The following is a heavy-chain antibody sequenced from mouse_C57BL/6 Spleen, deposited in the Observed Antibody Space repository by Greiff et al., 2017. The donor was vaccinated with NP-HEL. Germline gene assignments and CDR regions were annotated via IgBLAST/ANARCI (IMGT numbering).Heavy chain of an antibody. Sequence: VQLKESGPELVKPGASVKLSFKASGYTFTSYDINWVKQRPGQGLGWIGWIYPRDGSTKYNEKFKVKATLTVDTSSRTAYMELHSLTSEDSAVYFCARYDYGSSYGAMDYWGQGTSVTVSS. CDR1: GYTFTSYD. V-gene: IGHV1-85*01. CDR2: IYPRDGST. D-gene: IGHD1-1*01. J-gene: IGHJ4*01. CDR3: ARYDYGSSYGAMDY.